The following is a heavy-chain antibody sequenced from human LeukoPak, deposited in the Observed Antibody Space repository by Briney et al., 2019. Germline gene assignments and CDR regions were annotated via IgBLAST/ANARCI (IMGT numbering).Heavy chain of an antibody. V-gene: IGHV3-7*01. CDR1: GCTFSNGW. Sequence: PGGSLRLSCAASGCTFSNGWMSWGRQAPGKGLEWVANIKQDGSEKYYVDSVKGRLPISRDTAQNSLYLHMNSLRAEATAVYYCVGHSAYWGQGPLVTVSS. D-gene: IGHD3-16*01. CDR3: VGHSAY. CDR2: IKQDGSEK. J-gene: IGHJ4*02.